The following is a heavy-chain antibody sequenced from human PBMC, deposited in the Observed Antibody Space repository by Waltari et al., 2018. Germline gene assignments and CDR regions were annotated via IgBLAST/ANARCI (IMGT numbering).Heavy chain of an antibody. D-gene: IGHD1-26*01. CDR3: VRARWDYLYFDT. Sequence: EVQLLESGGTIVQPGGSLNVACAASGLNFGSSWMPWVRQTPGKGLMWVSDINYDGTQTKYADSVRGRFTISRDNAKSTLYLQMTDLRAEDTAVYFCVRARWDYLYFDTWGQGTLVTVSS. V-gene: IGHV3-74*01. CDR2: INYDGTQT. CDR1: GLNFGSSW. J-gene: IGHJ5*02.